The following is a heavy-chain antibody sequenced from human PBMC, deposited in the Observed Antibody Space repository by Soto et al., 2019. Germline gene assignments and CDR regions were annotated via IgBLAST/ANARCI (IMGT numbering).Heavy chain of an antibody. Sequence: QLQLQESGSGLVKPSQTLSLTCAVSGGSISSGGYSWSWIRQPPGKGLEWIGYIYHSGSTYYNPSLKSRVTILLDRSQNQFSLKLSSVTASDTAVYYCARGEVVALGYWGQGTLFTVSS. D-gene: IGHD2-15*01. CDR2: IYHSGST. CDR1: GGSISSGGYS. V-gene: IGHV4-30-2*01. J-gene: IGHJ4*02. CDR3: ARGEVVALGY.